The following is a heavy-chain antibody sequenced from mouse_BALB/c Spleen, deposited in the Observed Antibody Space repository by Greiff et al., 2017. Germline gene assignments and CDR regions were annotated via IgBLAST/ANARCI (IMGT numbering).Heavy chain of an antibody. CDR2: ISTYYGDA. D-gene: IGHD3-2*01. Sequence: VQLQQSGAELVRPGVSVKISCKGSGYTFTVYAMHWVKQSHAKSLEWIGVISTYYGDASYNQKFKGKATMTVDKSSSTAYMELARLTSEDSAIYYCARDGDSSGYVDYWGQGTTLTVSS. V-gene: IGHV1S137*01. CDR1: GYTFTVYA. CDR3: ARDGDSSGYVDY. J-gene: IGHJ2*01.